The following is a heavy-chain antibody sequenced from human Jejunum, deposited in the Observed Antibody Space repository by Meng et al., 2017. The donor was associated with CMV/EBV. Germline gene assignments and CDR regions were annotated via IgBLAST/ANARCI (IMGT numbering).Heavy chain of an antibody. CDR2: IHSADMT. D-gene: IGHD1-14*01. CDR3: ATRGI. Sequence: EVQLVESXXGXVXPGGSLRLSCAASGFTVSSDFMTWVRQTPGKGLDWVSIIHSADMTYYADSVKGRFTISRDNSKNSLYLQMNNLRAEDTAVYYCATRGIWGQGTLVTVSS. J-gene: IGHJ4*02. V-gene: IGHV3-66*01. CDR1: GFTVSSDF.